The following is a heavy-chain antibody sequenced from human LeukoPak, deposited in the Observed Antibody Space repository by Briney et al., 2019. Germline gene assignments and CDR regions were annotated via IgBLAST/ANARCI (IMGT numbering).Heavy chain of an antibody. J-gene: IGHJ6*03. CDR1: GFSFSCYS. D-gene: IGHD3-3*01. CDR3: ARVTYDFWSSPTYYMDV. CDR2: SSSSSSTI. V-gene: IGHV3-48*01. Sequence: PGGSLRLSCAASGFSFSCYSMNWVRQPPGKGLEWVSYSSSSSSTIYYADSVKGRFTISRDNAKNSLYLQMNSLRAEDTAVYYCARVTYDFWSSPTYYMDVWGKGTTVTVSS.